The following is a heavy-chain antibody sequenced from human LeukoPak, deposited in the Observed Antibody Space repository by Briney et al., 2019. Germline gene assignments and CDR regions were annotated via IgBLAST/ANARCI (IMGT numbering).Heavy chain of an antibody. J-gene: IGHJ4*02. CDR1: GFTVSSNS. V-gene: IGHV3-53*01. CDR2: IYSDNT. CDR3: ARIAVAGTVGFDY. Sequence: GGSLRLSCTVSGFTVSSNSMSWVRQAPGKGLEWVSFIYSDNTHYSDSVKGRFTISRDNAKNSLYLQMNSLRAEDTAVYYCARIAVAGTVGFDYWGQGTLVTVSS. D-gene: IGHD6-19*01.